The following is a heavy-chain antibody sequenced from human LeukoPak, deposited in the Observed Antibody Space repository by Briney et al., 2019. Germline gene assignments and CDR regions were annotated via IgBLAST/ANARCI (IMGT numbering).Heavy chain of an antibody. D-gene: IGHD3-22*01. V-gene: IGHV3-48*03. CDR2: ISSSGNTI. Sequence: GGSLRLSCAVSGFTLSSYEMNWVRQAPGKGLECGSYISSSGNTIYYADSVKGRFTISRDNAKNSLYLQRNSLRAEDTAVYYGARDLRYYYDSSGYYPGVGAFDIWGQGTMVTVSS. J-gene: IGHJ3*02. CDR3: ARDLRYYYDSSGYYPGVGAFDI. CDR1: GFTLSSYE.